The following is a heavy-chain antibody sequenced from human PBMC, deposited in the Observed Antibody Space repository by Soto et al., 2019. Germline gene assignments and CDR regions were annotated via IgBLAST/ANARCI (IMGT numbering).Heavy chain of an antibody. D-gene: IGHD6-19*01. V-gene: IGHV1-18*01. CDR1: CYTFTSYG. Sequence: ASVKVSCKASCYTFTSYGISWVRQAPGQGLEWMGWISAYNGNTNYAQKLQGRVTMTTDTSTSTAYMELRSLRSDDTAVYYCASIRAVAGSWAFDIWGQGTMVTV. J-gene: IGHJ3*02. CDR2: ISAYNGNT. CDR3: ASIRAVAGSWAFDI.